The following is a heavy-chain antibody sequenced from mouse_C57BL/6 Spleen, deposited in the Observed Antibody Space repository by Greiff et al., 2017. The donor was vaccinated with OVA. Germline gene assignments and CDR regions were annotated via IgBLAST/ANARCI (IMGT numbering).Heavy chain of an antibody. J-gene: IGHJ3*01. CDR1: GYTFTDHT. CDR2: IYPRDGSP. D-gene: IGHD2-5*01. Sequence: LVESDAELVKPGASVKISCKVSGYTFTDHTLHWMKQRPEPGLEWIGYIYPRDGSPKYNEKFKGKATLTADTSSSTAYMQLISLTSEDSAVYFFARRGDSSNWGAYWGQGTLVTVAA. CDR3: ARRGDSSNWGAY. V-gene: IGHV1-78*01.